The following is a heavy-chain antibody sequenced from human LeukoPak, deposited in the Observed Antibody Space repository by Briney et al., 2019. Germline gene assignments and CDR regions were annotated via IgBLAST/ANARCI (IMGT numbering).Heavy chain of an antibody. CDR1: GFTFSSYS. J-gene: IGHJ6*04. V-gene: IGHV3-48*04. D-gene: IGHD3-22*01. CDR2: ISSSGSTI. CDR3: AELGITMIEGV. Sequence: PGGSLRLACAASGFTFSSYSMNWVRQAPGKGLEWVSYISSSGSTIYYADSVKGRFTISRDNAKNSLYLQMNSLRAEDTAVYYCAELGITMIEGVWGKGTTVTSSS.